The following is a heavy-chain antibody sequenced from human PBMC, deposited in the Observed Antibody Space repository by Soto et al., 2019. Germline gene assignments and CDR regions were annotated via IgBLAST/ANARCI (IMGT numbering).Heavy chain of an antibody. Sequence: ASVKVSCKASGYTFTGYYMHWVRQAPGQRLEWMGWINPNSGGTNYAQKFQGWVTMTRDTSISPAHMELSRLRSDDPAVPYCARDSPYYYGSGSEFGFDPWVQGTLVTVS. CDR2: INPNSGGT. CDR3: ARDSPYYYGSGSEFGFDP. CDR1: GYTFTGYY. J-gene: IGHJ5*02. D-gene: IGHD3-10*01. V-gene: IGHV1-2*04.